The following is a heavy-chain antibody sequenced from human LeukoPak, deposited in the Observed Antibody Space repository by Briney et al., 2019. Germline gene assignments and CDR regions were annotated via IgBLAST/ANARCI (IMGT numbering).Heavy chain of an antibody. CDR2: IYHSGST. V-gene: IGHV4-38-2*02. D-gene: IGHD6-13*01. Sequence: SETLSLTCTVSGYSISSGYYWGWIRQPPGKGLEWIGSIYHSGSTYYNPSLKSRVTISVDPSKNQFSLKLSSVTAADTAVYYCAGGGSSSWYRRGEYSSWGQGTLVTVSS. CDR3: AGGGSSSWYRRGEYSS. CDR1: GYSISSGYY. J-gene: IGHJ5*02.